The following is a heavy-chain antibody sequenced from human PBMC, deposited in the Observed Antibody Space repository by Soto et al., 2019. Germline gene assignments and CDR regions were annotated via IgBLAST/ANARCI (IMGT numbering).Heavy chain of an antibody. CDR2: IYYSGST. CDR1: GGSISSSSYY. V-gene: IGHV4-39*01. J-gene: IGHJ6*03. D-gene: IGHD3-10*01. CDR3: ARLPFEFGELLPGDPYYYMDV. Sequence: QLQLQESGPGLVKPSETLSLTCTVSGGSISSSSYYWGWIRQPPGKGLEWIGSIYYSGSTYYNPSLKSRVTISVDTSKNQFSLKLSSVTAADTAVYYCARLPFEFGELLPGDPYYYMDVWGKGTTVTVSS.